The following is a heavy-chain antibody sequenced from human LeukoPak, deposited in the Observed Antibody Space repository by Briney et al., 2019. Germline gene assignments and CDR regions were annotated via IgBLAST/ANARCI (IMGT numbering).Heavy chain of an antibody. Sequence: PSETLSLTCTVSGGSMSSYYWSWIRQPPGKGLEWIGYISHRGSTNYNPSLNSRVTISLDTSKNQFSLKLSSVTAADTAVYKCARGSKWNTNWFDAWGQGTLVTVSS. CDR2: ISHRGST. J-gene: IGHJ5*02. CDR3: ARGSKWNTNWFDA. D-gene: IGHD1/OR15-1a*01. V-gene: IGHV4-59*01. CDR1: GGSMSSYY.